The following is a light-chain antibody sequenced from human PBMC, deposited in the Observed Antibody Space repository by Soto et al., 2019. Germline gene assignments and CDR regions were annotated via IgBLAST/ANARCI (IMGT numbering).Light chain of an antibody. V-gene: IGLV2-14*01. CDR1: SSDVGGYNY. J-gene: IGLJ1*01. CDR2: DVS. Sequence: HCDRTRPASVSRAAVDSSTISCTGTSSDVGGYNYVSWYQQHPGKAPKLMVYDVSNRPSGVSNRFSCSKSCNTASLTISGLQVEKQATSYESSSPTRIPVEPFG. CDR3: SSSPTRIPVEP.